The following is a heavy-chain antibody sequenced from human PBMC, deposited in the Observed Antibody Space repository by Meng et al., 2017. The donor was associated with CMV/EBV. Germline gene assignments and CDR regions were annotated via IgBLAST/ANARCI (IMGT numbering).Heavy chain of an antibody. V-gene: IGHV3-30-3*01. CDR3: AREQQQVVDY. CDR2: ISYDGSNI. J-gene: IGHJ4*02. CDR1: GFSFRTYA. D-gene: IGHD6-13*01. Sequence: GGSLRLSCAASGFSFRTYAMHWVRQAPGEGLEWVAVISYDGSNIYHADPVKGRFTISRDNSKNTLYQQMNGLRPEDTAIYYCAREQQQVVDYWGQGTLVTVSS.